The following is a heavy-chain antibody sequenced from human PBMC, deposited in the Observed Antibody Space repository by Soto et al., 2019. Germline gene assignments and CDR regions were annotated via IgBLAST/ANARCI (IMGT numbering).Heavy chain of an antibody. CDR1: AGTYSSLG. CDR3: ARDVPLNYDDGTFSYYALDV. J-gene: IGHJ6*02. CDR2: ILPYFQAG. V-gene: IGHV1-69*13. Sequence: SLKVSCKASAGTYSSLGIHWVRKAPGEGFECMGGILPYFQAGNYAHKFQCRGTITADDSPSTAYMDLYSLRCEDTAVYYCARDVPLNYDDGTFSYYALDVWG. D-gene: IGHD3-16*01.